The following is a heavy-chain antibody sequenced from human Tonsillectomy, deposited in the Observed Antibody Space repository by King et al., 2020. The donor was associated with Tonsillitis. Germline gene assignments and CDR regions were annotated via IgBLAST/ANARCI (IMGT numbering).Heavy chain of an antibody. CDR1: GFTFSTYT. V-gene: IGHV3-21*01. D-gene: IGHD2-21*01. Sequence: VQLVESGGGLVKPGGSLRLSCAASGFTFSTYTMNWVRQAPGKGLEWVSCISDSSNYIYYSDSVKGRFTISRDNAKNSLYLRMDSPRADDTAVYYCARDAEDGDYYYYMDVWGKGTTVTVSS. CDR2: ISDSSNYI. CDR3: ARDAEDGDYYYYMDV. J-gene: IGHJ6*03.